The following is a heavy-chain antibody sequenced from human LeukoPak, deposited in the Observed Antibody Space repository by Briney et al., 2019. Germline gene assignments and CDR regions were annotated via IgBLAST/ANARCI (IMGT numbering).Heavy chain of an antibody. CDR1: GFTFGDYA. V-gene: IGHV3-49*03. CDR3: TVGEDYYDSSGYYAGAQRY. Sequence: GGSLRLSCTASGFTFGDYAVSWFRQAPGKGLEWVGFIRSKAYGGTTEYAASVKGRFTISRDDSKSIAYLQMNSLKTEDTAVYYCTVGEDYYDSSGYYAGAQRYWGQGTLVTVSS. D-gene: IGHD3-22*01. CDR2: IRSKAYGGTT. J-gene: IGHJ4*02.